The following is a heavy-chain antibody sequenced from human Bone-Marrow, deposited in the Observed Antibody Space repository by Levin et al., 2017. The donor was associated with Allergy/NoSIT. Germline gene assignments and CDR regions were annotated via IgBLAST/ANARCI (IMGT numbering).Heavy chain of an antibody. CDR3: GSLTGL. Sequence: PGGSLRLSCKTSGFTFSDYYMSWIRQAPGRGLQWVAYISSDGSATFYVDSVKGRFTVSRDNNRNSVYLQLTTLRVDDTAVYYCGSLTGLWGQGTLVTVSS. CDR1: GFTFSDYY. CDR2: ISSDGSAT. J-gene: IGHJ4*02. D-gene: IGHD6-19*01. V-gene: IGHV3-11*01.